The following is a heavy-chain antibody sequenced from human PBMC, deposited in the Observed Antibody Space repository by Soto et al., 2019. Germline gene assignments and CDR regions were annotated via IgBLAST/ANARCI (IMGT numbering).Heavy chain of an antibody. CDR2: IYYSGST. J-gene: IGHJ4*02. D-gene: IGHD5-12*01. CDR3: ARGRVYSGYDYYFDY. CDR1: GGSISSGDCY. Sequence: KASETLSLTCTVSGGSISSGDCYWSWIRQPPGKGLEWIGYIYYSGSTYYNPSLKSRVTISVDTSKNQFSLKLSSVTAADTAVYYCARGRVYSGYDYYFDYWGQGTLVTVYS. V-gene: IGHV4-30-4*01.